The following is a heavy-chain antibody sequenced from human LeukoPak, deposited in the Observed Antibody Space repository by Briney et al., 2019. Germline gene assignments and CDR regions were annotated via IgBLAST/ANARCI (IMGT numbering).Heavy chain of an antibody. Sequence: GRSLRLSCAASGFTFSDYYMSWIRQAPGKGLEWVSYISSSGSTIYYADSVKGRFTISRDNAKNSLYLQMNSLRAEDTAVYYCARGLGGMIWRVDAFDIWGQGTMVTVSS. V-gene: IGHV3-11*01. CDR1: GFTFSDYY. J-gene: IGHJ3*02. CDR3: ARGLGGMIWRVDAFDI. CDR2: ISSSGSTI. D-gene: IGHD3-22*01.